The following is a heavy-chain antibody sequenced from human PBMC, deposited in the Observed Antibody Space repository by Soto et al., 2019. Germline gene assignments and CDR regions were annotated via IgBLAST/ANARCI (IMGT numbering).Heavy chain of an antibody. CDR2: IYYSGST. D-gene: IGHD3-10*01. Sequence: SETLSLTCTVSGGSISSSSYYWGWIRQPPGKGLEWIGSIYYSGSTYYNPSLKSRVTISVDTSKNQFSLKLSSVTAADTAVYYCAPERLLWFGEYYYYYGMDVWGQGTTVTVSS. CDR3: APERLLWFGEYYYYYGMDV. V-gene: IGHV4-39*01. CDR1: GGSISSSSYY. J-gene: IGHJ6*02.